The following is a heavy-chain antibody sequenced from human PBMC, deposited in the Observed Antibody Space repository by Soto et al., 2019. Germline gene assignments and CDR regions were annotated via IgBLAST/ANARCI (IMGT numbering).Heavy chain of an antibody. Sequence: GGSLSLSCAASGFTFSSYGMHWVRQAPGKGLEWVAVIWYDGSNKYYADSVKGRFTISRDNSKNTLYLQMNSLRAEDTAVYYCARDLIAAAGDYYYYGMDVWGQGTTVTVSS. V-gene: IGHV3-33*01. J-gene: IGHJ6*02. CDR1: GFTFSSYG. D-gene: IGHD6-13*01. CDR2: IWYDGSNK. CDR3: ARDLIAAAGDYYYYGMDV.